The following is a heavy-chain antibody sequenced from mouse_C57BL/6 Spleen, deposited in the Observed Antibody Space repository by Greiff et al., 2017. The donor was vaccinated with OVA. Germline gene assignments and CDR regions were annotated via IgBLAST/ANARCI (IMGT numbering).Heavy chain of an antibody. D-gene: IGHD2-1*01. CDR3: ARGYGNSAWFAY. Sequence: VQLQQSGAELVKPGASVKLSCKASGYTFTSYWMPWVKQRPGQGLEWIGMIHPNSGSTNYNEKFKSKATLTVDKSSSTAYMQLSSLTSEDSAVYYCARGYGNSAWFAYWGQGTLVTVSA. J-gene: IGHJ3*01. CDR1: GYTFTSYW. V-gene: IGHV1-64*01. CDR2: IHPNSGST.